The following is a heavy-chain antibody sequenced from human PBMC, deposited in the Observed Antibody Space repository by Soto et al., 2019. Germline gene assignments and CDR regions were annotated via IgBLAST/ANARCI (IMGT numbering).Heavy chain of an antibody. J-gene: IGHJ6*02. Sequence: GGSLRLSCAASGFTFSAFEMNWVRQAPGKGLEWLSYIYNSGSTMTYADSAKGRFAISRDNAKNSLYLQMYSLRAEDTAVYYCARESGGTGLDVWGQGTTVTAP. CDR3: ARESGGTGLDV. D-gene: IGHD1-1*01. V-gene: IGHV3-48*03. CDR2: IYNSGSTM. CDR1: GFTFSAFE.